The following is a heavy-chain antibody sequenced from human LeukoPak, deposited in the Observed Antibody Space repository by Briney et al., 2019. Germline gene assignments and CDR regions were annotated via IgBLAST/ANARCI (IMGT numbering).Heavy chain of an antibody. D-gene: IGHD5-18*01. V-gene: IGHV3-23*01. CDR2: SYGSAT. CDR1: GFTISSDA. CDR3: AKRRSRNTGPFES. J-gene: IGHJ4*02. Sequence: GGSLRLSCVASGFTISSDAMTWVRQAPGKGLEWISGSYGSATVYADSVRGRFTISRDDSKSTLYLKMNSLRAEDTAVYYCAKRRSRNTGPFESWGQGALVTVSP.